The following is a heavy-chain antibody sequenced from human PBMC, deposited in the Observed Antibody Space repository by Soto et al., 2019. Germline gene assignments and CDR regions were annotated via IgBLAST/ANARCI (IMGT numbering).Heavy chain of an antibody. CDR1: GLSISSSY. V-gene: IGHV4-59*01. CDR2: IYYSGST. D-gene: IGHD3-22*01. CDR3: ARGAYYYDSSGYYNRGAFDI. J-gene: IGHJ3*02. Sequence: PSETLSLTCPLIGLSISSSYWSWIRQPPGKGLEWIGYIYYSGSTNYNPSLKSRVTISVDTSKNQFSLKLSSVTAADTALYYCARGAYYYDSSGYYNRGAFDIWGQGTMVT.